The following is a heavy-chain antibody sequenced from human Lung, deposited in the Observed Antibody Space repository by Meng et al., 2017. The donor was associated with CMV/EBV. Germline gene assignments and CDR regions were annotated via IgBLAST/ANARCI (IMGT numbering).Heavy chain of an antibody. CDR3: AKENYDSSGDDAFDI. J-gene: IGHJ3*02. Sequence: SETLSLXCTVSGGSISSSSYYWGWIRQPPGKGLEWIGSIYYSGSTYYNPSLKSRVTILVDTSKNQFSLKLSSVTAADTAVYYCAKENYDSSGDDAFDIWGQGTMVTFSS. CDR2: IYYSGST. CDR1: GGSISSSSYY. V-gene: IGHV4-39*07. D-gene: IGHD3-22*01.